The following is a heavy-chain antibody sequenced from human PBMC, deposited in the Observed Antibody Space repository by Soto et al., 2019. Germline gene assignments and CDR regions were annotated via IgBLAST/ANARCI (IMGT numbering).Heavy chain of an antibody. CDR2: ISTTSSYI. V-gene: IGHV3-21*01. CDR3: AREGDDYGDYKRAFDI. J-gene: IGHJ3*02. D-gene: IGHD4-17*01. Sequence: EVQLVESGGGLVKPGGSLRLSCEASGFTFRSYSMNWVRQAPGKGLEGVSSISTTSSYIYYGDSVKGRFTISRDNAKNSLFLQMNSLRAEDTAIYYCAREGDDYGDYKRAFDIWGQGTTVTVS. CDR1: GFTFRSYS.